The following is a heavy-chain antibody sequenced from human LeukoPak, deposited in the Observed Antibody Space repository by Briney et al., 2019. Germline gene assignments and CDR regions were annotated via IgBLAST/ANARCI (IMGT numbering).Heavy chain of an antibody. D-gene: IGHD5-24*01. CDR2: IYGGGNI. CDR1: GFTFNTYT. J-gene: IGHJ4*02. CDR3: ARGAGYNYPYYFDY. Sequence: GGSLRLSCAVSGFTFNTYTMTWVRQAPGKGLEWVSVIYGGGNIYYADSVKGRFTISRGNSKNTLYLQMNSLRAEDTAVYYCARGAGYNYPYYFDYWGQGTLVTVSS. V-gene: IGHV3-53*01.